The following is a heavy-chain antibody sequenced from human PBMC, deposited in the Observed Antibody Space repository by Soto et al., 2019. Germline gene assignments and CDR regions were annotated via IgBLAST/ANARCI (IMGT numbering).Heavy chain of an antibody. J-gene: IGHJ4*02. CDR3: ARRGSGSYYAY. D-gene: IGHD1-26*01. V-gene: IGHV3-23*01. CDR2: ISGSGDST. Sequence: EVQLLESGGGLVQPGGSLRLSCAASGFTFSSYAMRWVRQAPVKGLEWVSAISGSGDSTYYADSVKGRFTISRDNSKNTLYLQMNSLRAGDTAVYYCARRGSGSYYAYWGQGTLVTVSS. CDR1: GFTFSSYA.